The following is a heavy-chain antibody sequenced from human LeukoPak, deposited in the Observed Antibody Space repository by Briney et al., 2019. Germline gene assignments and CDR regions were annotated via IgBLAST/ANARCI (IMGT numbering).Heavy chain of an antibody. CDR3: AREWYITGTTDGMDV. CDR1: GGTFSSYA. Sequence: SVKVSCKASGGTFSSYAISWVRQAPGQGLEWMGGIIPIFGTANYAQKFQGRVTITADKSTSTAYMELRSLRSDDTAVYYCAREWYITGTTDGMDVWGQGTTVTVSS. J-gene: IGHJ6*02. V-gene: IGHV1-69*06. D-gene: IGHD1-14*01. CDR2: IIPIFGTA.